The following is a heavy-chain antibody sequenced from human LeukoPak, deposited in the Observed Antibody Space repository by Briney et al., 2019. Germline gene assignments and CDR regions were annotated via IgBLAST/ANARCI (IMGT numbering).Heavy chain of an antibody. D-gene: IGHD2-2*01. Sequence: SETLSLTCTVSGGSISSYYWSWIRQPPGKGLEWIGYIYYSGSTNYNPSLKSRVTISVDTSKNQFSLKLSSVTAADTAVYYCARGSSTKVQYYYYYYMDVWGKGTTVTVSS. J-gene: IGHJ6*03. V-gene: IGHV4-59*01. CDR2: IYYSGST. CDR1: GGSISSYY. CDR3: ARGSSTKVQYYYYYYMDV.